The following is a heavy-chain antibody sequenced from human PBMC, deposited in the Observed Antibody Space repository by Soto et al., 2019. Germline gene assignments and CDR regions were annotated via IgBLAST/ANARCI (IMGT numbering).Heavy chain of an antibody. J-gene: IGHJ5*02. CDR2: IHPGDSDT. Sequence: PGESLKISCQGSGYSFTNYWVGWVRQIPGRGLEWMGIIHPGDSDTRYSPFFQGQVTISADKSISTAYLQWSSLKASDTAMYYCARHNRYSSTWFEGWFDPWGQGTLVTVSS. CDR1: GYSFTNYW. V-gene: IGHV5-51*01. CDR3: ARHNRYSSTWFEGWFDP. D-gene: IGHD6-13*01.